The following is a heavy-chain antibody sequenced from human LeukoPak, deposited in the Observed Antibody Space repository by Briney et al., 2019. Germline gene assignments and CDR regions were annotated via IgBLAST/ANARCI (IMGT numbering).Heavy chain of an antibody. V-gene: IGHV3-7*01. J-gene: IGHJ4*02. Sequence: QPGGSLRLSCAASEFTFSSYWMSWVRQAPGKGLEWVANIKQDGSEKYYVDSVKVRFTISRDNAKNSLYLQMNSLRAEDTAVYYCAKISSSWYISDYWGQGTLVTVSS. D-gene: IGHD6-13*01. CDR1: EFTFSSYW. CDR2: IKQDGSEK. CDR3: AKISSSWYISDY.